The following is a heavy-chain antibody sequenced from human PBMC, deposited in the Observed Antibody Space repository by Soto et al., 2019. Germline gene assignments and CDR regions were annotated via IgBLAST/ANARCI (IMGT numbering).Heavy chain of an antibody. D-gene: IGHD3-16*01. Sequence: GGALRLSSTTSGFTFGDYALSWVRQAPGKGLEWVGFIRRNAYGGTTDYAASVKGRFTISRDDSKSIAYLQMNSLRTEDTALYYCTRASSLDFDFWGQGTLVTVSS. CDR1: GFTFGDYA. CDR3: TRASSLDFDF. J-gene: IGHJ4*02. CDR2: IRRNAYGGTT. V-gene: IGHV3-49*04.